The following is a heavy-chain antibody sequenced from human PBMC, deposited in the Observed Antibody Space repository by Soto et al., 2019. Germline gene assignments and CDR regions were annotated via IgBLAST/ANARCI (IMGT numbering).Heavy chain of an antibody. CDR2: INPNSGGT. CDR3: ARGRFEQLCLRDYYYGMDV. J-gene: IGHJ6*02. D-gene: IGHD5-18*01. Sequence: VAVKVSCKTSGYTFTGYYMHWVRQAPGQGLEWMGWINPNSGGTNYAQKFQGWVTMTRDTSISTAYMELSRLRSDDTAVYYCARGRFEQLCLRDYYYGMDVWGQGTTVTVSS. CDR1: GYTFTGYY. V-gene: IGHV1-2*04.